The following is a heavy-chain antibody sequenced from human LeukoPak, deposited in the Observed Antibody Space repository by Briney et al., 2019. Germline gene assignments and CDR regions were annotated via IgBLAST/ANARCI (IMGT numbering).Heavy chain of an antibody. D-gene: IGHD2-2*01. CDR1: GFTFSSYG. CDR3: AKDIVVVPAANDY. V-gene: IGHV3-23*01. CDR2: INGSGGST. Sequence: PGGSLRLSCAASGFTFSSYGMSWVRQAPGKGLEWVSAINGSGGSTYYADSVKGRFTISRDNSKNTLYLQMNSLRAEDTAVYYCAKDIVVVPAANDYWGQGTLVTVSS. J-gene: IGHJ4*02.